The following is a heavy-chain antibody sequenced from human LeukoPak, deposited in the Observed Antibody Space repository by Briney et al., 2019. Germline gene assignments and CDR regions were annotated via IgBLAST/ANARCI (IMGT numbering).Heavy chain of an antibody. CDR3: AKVRNIVLRVYAFDN. V-gene: IGHV3-30*18. CDR1: GFTFSSHR. Sequence: GGSLRLSCAASGFTFSSHRMRWVRQAPGKGLEWVAVISYDGSNKHYADSVKGRFTISRDTSKNTLYLQMNSLRAEDTAVCYCAKVRNIVLRVYAFDNWGEGTLGTVS. J-gene: IGHJ4*02. D-gene: IGHD2-8*01. CDR2: ISYDGSNK.